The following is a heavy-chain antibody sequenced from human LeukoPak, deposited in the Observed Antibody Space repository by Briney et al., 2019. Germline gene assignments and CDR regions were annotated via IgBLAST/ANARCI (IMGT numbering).Heavy chain of an antibody. J-gene: IGHJ4*02. V-gene: IGHV1-2*02. D-gene: IGHD1-26*01. CDR1: GYTFTGYY. CDR3: ARQGGSSLNFDY. Sequence: ASVKVSCKASGYTFTGYYIHWVRQAPGQGLEWIGWINPNSGDTSHAQRFQDRVTMTRDMSISTAYMDLSMLTSDETALYYCARQGGSSLNFDYWGQGTLVTVSS. CDR2: INPNSGDT.